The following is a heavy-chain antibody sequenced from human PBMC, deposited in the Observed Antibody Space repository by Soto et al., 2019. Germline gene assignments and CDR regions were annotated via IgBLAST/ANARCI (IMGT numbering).Heavy chain of an antibody. V-gene: IGHV1-2*04. CDR3: ARAGLTYHYYYYGMDV. CDR2: INPNSGGT. J-gene: IGHJ6*02. CDR1: GYTFTGYY. Sequence: ASVKVSCKASGYTFTGYYMHWVRHAPGQGLEWMGWINPNSGGTNYAQKFQGWVTMTRDTSISTAYMELSRLRSDDTAVYYCARAGLTYHYYYYGMDVWGQGTTVTVSS. D-gene: IGHD2-21*01.